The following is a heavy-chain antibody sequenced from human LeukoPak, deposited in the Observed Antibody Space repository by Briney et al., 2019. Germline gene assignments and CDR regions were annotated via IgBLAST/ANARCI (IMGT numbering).Heavy chain of an antibody. CDR2: INSDGSST. Sequence: GGSLRLSCAASGFTFSNYWMHWVRQAPGKGLVWVSRINSDGSSTTYADSVKGRFTISRDNAETTLSPQVNSLRAEDTAVYYCVRGYSGSYRADYWGQGTLVTVSS. CDR1: GFTFSNYW. CDR3: VRGYSGSYRADY. D-gene: IGHD1-26*01. V-gene: IGHV3-74*01. J-gene: IGHJ4*02.